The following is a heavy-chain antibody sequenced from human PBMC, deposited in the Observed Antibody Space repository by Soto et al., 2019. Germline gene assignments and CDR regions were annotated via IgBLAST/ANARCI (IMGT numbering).Heavy chain of an antibody. J-gene: IGHJ6*02. CDR2: ISYDGSKK. CDR3: ARISRAYYYYYGMEV. Sequence: PGGSLRLSCAASGFTFSSYAMHWVLQAPGKGLEWVVVISYDGSKKYYADSVKGRFTISRDNSKNTLYLQMNSLRAEDTAVYYCARISRAYYYYYGMEVWGRGTTVTVSS. CDR1: GFTFSSYA. V-gene: IGHV3-30-3*01.